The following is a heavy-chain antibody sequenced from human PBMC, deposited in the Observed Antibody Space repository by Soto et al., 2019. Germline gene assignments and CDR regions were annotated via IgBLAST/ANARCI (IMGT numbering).Heavy chain of an antibody. V-gene: IGHV4-30-4*01. CDR1: GGSISSGDYY. D-gene: IGHD3-22*01. CDR2: IYYSGST. Sequence: PSETLSLTCTVSGGSISSGDYYWSWIRQPPGKGLEWIGYIYYSGSTYYNPSLKSRVTISVDTSKNQFSLKLSSVTAADTAVYYCATRKDSSGYYYAKTDAFDIWGQGTMVTVS. J-gene: IGHJ3*02. CDR3: ATRKDSSGYYYAKTDAFDI.